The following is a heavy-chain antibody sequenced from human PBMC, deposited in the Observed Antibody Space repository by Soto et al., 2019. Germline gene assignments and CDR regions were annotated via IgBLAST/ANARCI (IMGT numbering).Heavy chain of an antibody. D-gene: IGHD4-4*01. CDR2: IHHTGSS. CDR3: AAGTDYRWVF. CDR1: DGFMNQYAW. J-gene: IGHJ6*02. Sequence: SETLSLTCGVSDGFMNQYAWWFSWVRQPPGKGLEWIGEIHHTGSSNYNPPFKSRVIMSVDTSKTQFSLNLNSVTAADTAIYYCAAGTDYRWVFWGQGTTVTVSS. V-gene: IGHV4-4*02.